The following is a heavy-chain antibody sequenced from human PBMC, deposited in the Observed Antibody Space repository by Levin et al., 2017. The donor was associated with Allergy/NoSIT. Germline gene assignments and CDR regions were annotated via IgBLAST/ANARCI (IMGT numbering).Heavy chain of an antibody. D-gene: IGHD6-6*01. Sequence: GGSLRLSCAASGFTFSSYAMHWVRQAPGKGLEWVAVISYDGSNKYYADSVKGRFTISRDNSKNTLYLQMNSLRAEDTAVYYCARDIVSSSYSYYYYGMDVWGQGTTVTVSS. J-gene: IGHJ6*02. CDR2: ISYDGSNK. CDR1: GFTFSSYA. CDR3: ARDIVSSSYSYYYYGMDV. V-gene: IGHV3-30*04.